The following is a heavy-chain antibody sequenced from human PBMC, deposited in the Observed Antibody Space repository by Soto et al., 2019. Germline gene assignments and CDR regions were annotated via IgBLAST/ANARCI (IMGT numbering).Heavy chain of an antibody. J-gene: IGHJ4*02. Sequence: QVQLVQSGAEVKKPGASVKVSCKASGYTFTSYGISWVRQAPGQGLEWMGWISAYNGNTNYAQKRQGRVTMTTDTSTSTAYKELRSLRSDDTAVYYCAREDYYDSSGYRTQHFDYWGQGTLVTVSS. CDR3: AREDYYDSSGYRTQHFDY. CDR2: ISAYNGNT. V-gene: IGHV1-18*01. CDR1: GYTFTSYG. D-gene: IGHD3-22*01.